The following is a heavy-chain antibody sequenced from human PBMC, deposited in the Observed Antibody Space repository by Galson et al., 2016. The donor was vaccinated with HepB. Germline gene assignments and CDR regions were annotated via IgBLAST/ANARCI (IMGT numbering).Heavy chain of an antibody. V-gene: IGHV2-5*02. Sequence: PALVKPTQTLTLTCTFSGFSLSASKMGVGWIRQSPGKALEWLALIYWDDDKRYRPSLRSRLTITKDTSKNQVVLTMTNMHHVDKATYYCAHLWAYDFWTWWGQGPLVTVSS. D-gene: IGHD3-3*01. CDR1: GFSLSASKMG. J-gene: IGHJ4*02. CDR2: IYWDDDK. CDR3: AHLWAYDFWTW.